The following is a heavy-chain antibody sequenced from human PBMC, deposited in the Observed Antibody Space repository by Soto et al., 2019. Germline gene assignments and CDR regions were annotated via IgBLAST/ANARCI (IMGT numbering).Heavy chain of an antibody. CDR3: ARAGAKIYYFDY. J-gene: IGHJ4*02. D-gene: IGHD1-26*01. CDR2: IYYSGST. CDR1: GGSISSYY. V-gene: IGHV4-59*01. Sequence: SETLSLTCTVSGGSISSYYWSWIRQPPGKGLEWIGYIYYSGSTNYNPSLKSRVTISVDTSKNQFSLKLSSVTAADTAVYYCARAGAKIYYFDYWGQGTLVTVSS.